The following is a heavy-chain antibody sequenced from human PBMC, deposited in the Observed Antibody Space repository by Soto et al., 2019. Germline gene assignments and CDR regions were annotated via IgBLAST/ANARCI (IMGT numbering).Heavy chain of an antibody. V-gene: IGHV1-46*01. Sequence: QVQLVQSGAEVKKPGASVKVSCKASGYTFTSYYMHWVRQAPGQGLEWMVIINPSGGSTSYAQKFQGRVTMTRDTSTSTVYMELSSLRSEDTAVYYCARDVVVVAATHYGMDVWGQGTTVTVSS. CDR1: GYTFTSYY. D-gene: IGHD2-15*01. CDR2: INPSGGST. J-gene: IGHJ6*02. CDR3: ARDVVVVAATHYGMDV.